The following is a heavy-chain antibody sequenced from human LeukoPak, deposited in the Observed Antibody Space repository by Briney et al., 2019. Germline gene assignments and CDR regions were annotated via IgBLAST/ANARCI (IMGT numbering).Heavy chain of an antibody. CDR3: ARDQGSLTRSWYTGY. J-gene: IGHJ4*02. D-gene: IGHD6-13*01. Sequence: EASVKVSCKASGYTFTGYHIHWVRQAPGQGLEWMGRINPYSGDTNFAQKFQGRVTMTRDTSITTAYMDLSSLTPDDTAVYFCARDQGSLTRSWYTGYWGQGTLVTVSS. CDR1: GYTFTGYH. CDR2: INPYSGDT. V-gene: IGHV1-2*06.